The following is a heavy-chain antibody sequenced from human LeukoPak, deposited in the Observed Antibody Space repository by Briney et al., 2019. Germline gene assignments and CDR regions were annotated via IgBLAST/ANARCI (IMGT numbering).Heavy chain of an antibody. CDR1: GYTFTGHD. V-gene: IGHV1-8*01. D-gene: IGHD3-3*01. CDR2: MNPNSGEA. CDR3: ARGAIFGVVNRGYGMDV. J-gene: IGHJ6*02. Sequence: ASVKVSCKASGYTFTGHDINWVRQATGHGLEWMGWMNPNSGEATYPQNFRGRVTMTRDTSMSAAYMELSSLTSDDTAVYYCARGAIFGVVNRGYGMDVWGQGTTVIVSS.